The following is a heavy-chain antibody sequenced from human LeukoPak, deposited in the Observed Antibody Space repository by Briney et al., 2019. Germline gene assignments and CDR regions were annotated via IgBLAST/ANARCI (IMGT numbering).Heavy chain of an antibody. V-gene: IGHV4-59*01. D-gene: IGHD2-2*01. J-gene: IGHJ5*02. CDR3: ASVGWGCSSTSCYLEGTGPYWFDP. Sequence: SETLSLTRTVSGASISSYYWSWVRQPPGKGLEWLGYIYYSGSTNYSPSLKSRVTISVDTSTNQFSLKLSSVTAADSAVYYCASVGWGCSSTSCYLEGTGPYWFDPWGQGTLVTVSS. CDR1: GASISSYY. CDR2: IYYSGST.